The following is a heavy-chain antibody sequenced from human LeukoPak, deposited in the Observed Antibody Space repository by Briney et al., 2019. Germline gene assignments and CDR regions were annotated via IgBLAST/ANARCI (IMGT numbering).Heavy chain of an antibody. CDR1: GFSFSSYA. Sequence: GGSLRLSCAASGFSFSSYAMNWVRQAPGKGLEWVSLIFGNGDTTYYADSVKGRFTISRDNSKNTLYLQMNSLRAEDTAVYYCAKAKSGYYDSSYDYWGQGTLVTVSS. V-gene: IGHV3-23*01. CDR3: AKAKSGYYDSSYDY. D-gene: IGHD3-22*01. CDR2: IFGNGDTT. J-gene: IGHJ4*02.